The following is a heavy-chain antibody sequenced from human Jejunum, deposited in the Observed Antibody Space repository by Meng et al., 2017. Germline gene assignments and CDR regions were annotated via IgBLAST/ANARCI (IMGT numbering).Heavy chain of an antibody. Sequence: LQGAGPGMVRPWESLPPTSPVSGGSGSSGFYYWSWIRQPPGRGLEWIGYISDSGTTNYNPSLKSRVTMSADTSKNHFSLKLTSVTAADTAVYFCARDSETYPTYFDYWGQGTLVTVSS. D-gene: IGHD5-24*01. V-gene: IGHV4-61*03. CDR1: GGSGSSGFYY. CDR3: ARDSETYPTYFDY. J-gene: IGHJ4*02. CDR2: ISDSGTT.